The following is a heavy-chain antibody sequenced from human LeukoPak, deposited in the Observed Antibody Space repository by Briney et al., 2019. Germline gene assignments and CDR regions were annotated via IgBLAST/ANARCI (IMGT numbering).Heavy chain of an antibody. CDR2: MYYSGST. CDR3: ARRVRGGNAMDV. Sequence: PSETLSLTCTVSGDSISNYYWTWIRQPPGKGLDYIGYMYYSGSTNSNPSLKSRVTMSVDTYKNQFFLKLNSVTAADTAVYYCARRVRGGNAMDVWGQGTTVTVSS. CDR1: GDSISNYY. V-gene: IGHV4-59*08. D-gene: IGHD4/OR15-4a*01. J-gene: IGHJ6*02.